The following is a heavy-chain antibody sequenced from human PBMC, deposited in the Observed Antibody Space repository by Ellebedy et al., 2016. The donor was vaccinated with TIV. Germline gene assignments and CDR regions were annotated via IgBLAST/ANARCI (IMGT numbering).Heavy chain of an antibody. V-gene: IGHV1-46*01. CDR1: GYTFTGYH. CDR3: ARSYGDPDY. Sequence: ASVKVSCKASGYTFTGYHMHWVRQAPGQGLEWMGIINPSGGSTNYAPKFQGRVTMTRDTYTTTVYMELSSLRSEDTAVYYCARSYGDPDYWGQGTLVTVSS. D-gene: IGHD4-17*01. J-gene: IGHJ4*02. CDR2: INPSGGST.